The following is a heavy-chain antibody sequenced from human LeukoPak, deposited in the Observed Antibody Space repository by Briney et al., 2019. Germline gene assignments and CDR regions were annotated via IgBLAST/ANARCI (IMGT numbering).Heavy chain of an antibody. CDR2: NFGDGGT. D-gene: IGHD4-17*01. CDR1: GFTVRSTY. J-gene: IGHJ5*02. CDR3: AREFVYGDPFDP. V-gene: IGHV3-66*01. Sequence: GGSLRLSCAAPGFTVRSTYMTWVRQAPGKGLEWVLINFGDGGTYYADSVKGRFIISTDNSKSTVHLQMNSLRAEDTAVYFCAREFVYGDPFDPWGQGTLVTVSS.